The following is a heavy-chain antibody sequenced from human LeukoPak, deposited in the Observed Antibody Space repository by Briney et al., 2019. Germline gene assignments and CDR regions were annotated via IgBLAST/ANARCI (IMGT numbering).Heavy chain of an antibody. CDR3: AREDGVVAAIDY. J-gene: IGHJ4*02. CDR2: IYYSGST. Sequence: PSQTLSLTCTVSGGSISSGGYYWSWIRQHPGKGLEWIGYIYYSGSTYYNPSLKSRVTISVDTSKNQFSLKLSSVTAAGTAVYYCAREDGVVAAIDYWGQGTLVTVSS. V-gene: IGHV4-31*03. D-gene: IGHD2-15*01. CDR1: GGSISSGGYY.